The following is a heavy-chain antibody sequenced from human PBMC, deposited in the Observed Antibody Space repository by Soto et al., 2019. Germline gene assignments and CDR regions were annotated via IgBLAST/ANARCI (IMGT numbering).Heavy chain of an antibody. CDR3: ASSGGLSEFDF. CDR2: ISAYNGNT. Sequence: QEPGQGLEWMGWISAYNGNTNYAQKLQGRVTMTTDTSTSTAYMELRSLRSDDTAVYYCASSGGLSEFDFWGQGTLVPVSP. V-gene: IGHV1-18*01. J-gene: IGHJ4*02. D-gene: IGHD3-16*01.